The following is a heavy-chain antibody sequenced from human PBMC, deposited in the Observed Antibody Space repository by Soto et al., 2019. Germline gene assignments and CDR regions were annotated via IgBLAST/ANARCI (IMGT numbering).Heavy chain of an antibody. CDR1: GDSVSSYY. CDR3: ARVYGHCLDY. Sequence: SETLSLTCSVSGDSVSSYYWSWIRQPPGKGLEWIGYIYLSGSTSYNPSLKSRVSISLHTSRNQFSLKLSSVTAADTAVYYCARVYGHCLDYCGQGTLVTVSS. V-gene: IGHV4-59*02. CDR2: IYLSGST. J-gene: IGHJ4*02. D-gene: IGHD4-17*01.